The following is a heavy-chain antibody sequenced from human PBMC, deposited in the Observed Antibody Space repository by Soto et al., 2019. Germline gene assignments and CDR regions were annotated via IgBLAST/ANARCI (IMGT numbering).Heavy chain of an antibody. CDR1: GGSISSSSYY. J-gene: IGHJ4*02. Sequence: QLQLQESGPGLVKPSEALSLTCSVSGGSISSSSYYWGWIRQPPGKGLGWIGGIYYSGSTYYKPSLKSRLTISIDKSKNEFALKLSSLTAADTAVYYCARLEGMAAIAYYFDFWGQGTLVTVSS. D-gene: IGHD2-8*01. V-gene: IGHV4-39*01. CDR3: ARLEGMAAIAYYFDF. CDR2: IYYSGST.